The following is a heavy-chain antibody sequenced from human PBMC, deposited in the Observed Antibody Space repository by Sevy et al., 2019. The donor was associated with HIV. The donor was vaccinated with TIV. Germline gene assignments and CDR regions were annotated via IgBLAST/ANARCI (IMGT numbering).Heavy chain of an antibody. CDR3: ATTKDYYDSSGSPFDY. CDR2: FDPEDGET. V-gene: IGHV1-24*01. D-gene: IGHD3-22*01. Sequence: ASLKVSCKASGYTFTSYGISWVRQAPGKGLEWMGSFDPEDGETLYAQKFQGRVTMTEDTSTDTAYMELRSLRSEDTAVYYCATTKDYYDSSGSPFDYWGQGTLVTVSS. J-gene: IGHJ4*02. CDR1: GYTFTSYG.